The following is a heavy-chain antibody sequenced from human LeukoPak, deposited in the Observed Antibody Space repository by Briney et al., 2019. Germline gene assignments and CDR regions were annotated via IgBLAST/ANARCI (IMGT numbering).Heavy chain of an antibody. Sequence: GGSLRLSCAASGFTLSSYWMHWVRQAPGKGLVWVSCINSDGSSTRYADSVKGRFTISRDNAKNTLYLQMNSLRAEDTAVYHCAREYPRGAAAPDYWGQGTLVTVSS. V-gene: IGHV3-74*01. D-gene: IGHD6-13*01. CDR3: AREYPRGAAAPDY. CDR2: INSDGSST. CDR1: GFTLSSYW. J-gene: IGHJ4*02.